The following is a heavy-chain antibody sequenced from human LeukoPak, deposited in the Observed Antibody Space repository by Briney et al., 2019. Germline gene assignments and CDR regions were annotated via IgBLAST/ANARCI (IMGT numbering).Heavy chain of an antibody. CDR3: ARDFGEMPNY. J-gene: IGHJ4*02. CDR2: IDPSGGST. D-gene: IGHD5-24*01. V-gene: IGHV1-46*01. Sequence: ASVKVSCKASGYTLTRYYMHWVRQAPGQGLEWMGIIDPSGGSTSYAQNFQGGVTMTRDATTKTVYLGLSSLRSEDTAVYYCARDFGEMPNYWGQGTLVTVSS. CDR1: GYTLTRYY.